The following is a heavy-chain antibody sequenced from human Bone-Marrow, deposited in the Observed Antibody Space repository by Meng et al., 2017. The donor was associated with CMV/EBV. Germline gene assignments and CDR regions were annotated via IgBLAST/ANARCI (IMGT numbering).Heavy chain of an antibody. CDR2: VNHSGTT. D-gene: IGHD6-13*01. J-gene: IGHJ4*02. V-gene: IGHV4-34*01. Sequence: SQTLSLTCGVNSASFSGYFWTWIRQSPDKGLEWIGEVNHSGTTNYNPSLKSRLNIAIDTSKKQISLRLTSVTASDTAVYYCARGPRYSTSYAGFGLDYWGLGTLVTVSS. CDR1: SASFSGYF. CDR3: ARGPRYSTSYAGFGLDY.